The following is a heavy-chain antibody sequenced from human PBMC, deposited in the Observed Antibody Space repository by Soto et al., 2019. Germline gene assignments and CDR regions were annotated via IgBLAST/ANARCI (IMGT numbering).Heavy chain of an antibody. CDR3: ARSGYYYDSSGYLRPFDY. D-gene: IGHD3-22*01. CDR1: GYTFTGYY. J-gene: IGHJ4*02. V-gene: IGHV1-2*04. CDR2: INPNSGGT. Sequence: GSVKVSCKASGYTFTGYYMHWVRQAPGQGLEWMGWINPNSGGTNYAQKFQGWVTMTRDTSISTAYMELSRLRSDDTAVYYCARSGYYYDSSGYLRPFDYWGQGTLVTVSS.